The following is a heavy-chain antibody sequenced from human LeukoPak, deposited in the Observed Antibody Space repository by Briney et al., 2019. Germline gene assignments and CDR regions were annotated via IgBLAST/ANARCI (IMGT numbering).Heavy chain of an antibody. Sequence: TGGSLRLSCAASGFTFSSYGMHWVRQAPGKGLEWVAFIRYDGSNKYYADSVKGRFTISRDNSKNTLYLQMNSLRAEDTAVYYCAKERPGTRAYFQHWGQGTLVTVSS. D-gene: IGHD1-14*01. J-gene: IGHJ1*01. CDR3: AKERPGTRAYFQH. CDR1: GFTFSSYG. CDR2: IRYDGSNK. V-gene: IGHV3-30*02.